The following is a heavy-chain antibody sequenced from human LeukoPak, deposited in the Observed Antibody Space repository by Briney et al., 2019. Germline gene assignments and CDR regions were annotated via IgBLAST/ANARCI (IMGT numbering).Heavy chain of an antibody. Sequence: PGGSLRLSCAASGFTCRYCWMSWVRQAPGKGLEWVACMKNDGSEEYYVDSVKGRFTISGDNARNSLFLQMNSLRAEDTAVYYCAALDTATTTAGYWGQGTLVTVSS. CDR1: GFTCRYCW. J-gene: IGHJ4*02. D-gene: IGHD5-18*01. CDR3: AALDTATTTAGY. V-gene: IGHV3-7*01. CDR2: MKNDGSEE.